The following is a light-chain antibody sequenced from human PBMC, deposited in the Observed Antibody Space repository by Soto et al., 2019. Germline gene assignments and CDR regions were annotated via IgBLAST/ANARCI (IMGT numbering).Light chain of an antibody. Sequence: LTQPASLSGSPGQSITISCTGTSSDVGGYNYVSWYQQHPGKAPKFMIYDVSNRPSGVSNRFSGSKSGNTASLTISGLQAEDEADYYCSSYTTSNTRQIVFGTGTKVTVL. V-gene: IGLV2-14*01. CDR2: DVS. CDR3: SSYTTSNTRQIV. CDR1: SSDVGGYNY. J-gene: IGLJ1*01.